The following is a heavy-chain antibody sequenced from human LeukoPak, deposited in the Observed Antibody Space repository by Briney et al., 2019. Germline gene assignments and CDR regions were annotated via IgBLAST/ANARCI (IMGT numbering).Heavy chain of an antibody. CDR1: GFSFSSYD. J-gene: IGHJ3*02. V-gene: IGHV3-23*01. D-gene: IGHD1-26*01. CDR3: AKSQLVGATYALDI. CDR2: IRGSGGST. Sequence: GGSLRLSCAASGFSFSSYDMSWVRQAPGKGLEWVSGIRGSGGSTFYADSVKGRFTISRDNSKNTLNLLMNSLRAEDTAVYYCAKSQLVGATYALDIWGQGTVATVSS.